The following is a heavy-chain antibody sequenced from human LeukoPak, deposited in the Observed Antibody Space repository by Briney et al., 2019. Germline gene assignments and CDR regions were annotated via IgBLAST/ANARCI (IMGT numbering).Heavy chain of an antibody. Sequence: PSETLSLTCAVYGGSFSGYYWSWIRQPPGKGLEWIGEINHSGSTNYNPSLKSRVTISVDTSKNQFSLKLSSVTAADTAVYYCAGGGFDSSSWYDYWGQGTLVTVSS. CDR3: AGGGFDSSSWYDY. D-gene: IGHD6-13*01. CDR1: GGSFSGYY. CDR2: INHSGST. V-gene: IGHV4-34*01. J-gene: IGHJ4*02.